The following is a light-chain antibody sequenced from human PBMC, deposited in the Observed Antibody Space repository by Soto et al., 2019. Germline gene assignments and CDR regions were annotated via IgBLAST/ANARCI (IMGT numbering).Light chain of an antibody. J-gene: IGKJ4*01. CDR3: QQYNNWPLT. Sequence: EVVMTQSPDTLSVSPGDGATLSCRASQNVHSDLAWYQQKPGQAPRLVIYDTSTRATDIPVRFTGGGSGTEFTLTICTLQSEDFAVYYCQQYNNWPLTFGGGTKVEIK. CDR1: QNVHSD. V-gene: IGKV3-15*01. CDR2: DTS.